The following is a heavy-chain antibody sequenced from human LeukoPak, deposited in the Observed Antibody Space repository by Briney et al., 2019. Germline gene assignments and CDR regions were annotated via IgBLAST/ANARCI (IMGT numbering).Heavy chain of an antibody. J-gene: IGHJ4*02. V-gene: IGHV4-59*01. CDR2: IYYSGSA. CDR3: ARVGVDYSGNIIKYFFDY. Sequence: SETLSLTCTVSGGSISNYQWSWIRQTPGKGLKWIGNIYYSGSANYNPSLKSRVIISVDTSKNQFSLNLSPVIAADTAVYYCARVGVDYSGNIIKYFFDYWGQGTLVTVSS. D-gene: IGHD4-23*01. CDR1: GGSISNYQ.